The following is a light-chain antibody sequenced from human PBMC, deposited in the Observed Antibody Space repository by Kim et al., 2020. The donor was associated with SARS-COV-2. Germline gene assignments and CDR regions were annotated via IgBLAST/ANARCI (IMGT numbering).Light chain of an antibody. CDR1: SSAVGGYNY. Sequence: PGQSITISCTGTSSAVGGYNYVSWYQQHPGKAPKLMIYDVSNRPSGVSNRFSGSKSGNTASLTISGLQAEDEADYYCSSYTSSAWVFGGGTQLTVL. CDR2: DVS. CDR3: SSYTSSAWV. V-gene: IGLV2-14*03. J-gene: IGLJ3*02.